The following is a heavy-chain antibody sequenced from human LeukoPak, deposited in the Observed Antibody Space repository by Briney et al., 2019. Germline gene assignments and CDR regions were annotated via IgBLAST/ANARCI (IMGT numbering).Heavy chain of an antibody. CDR3: ASAKKYYDILTGNIYGGRFDY. CDR1: GGSISSGGYY. V-gene: IGHV4-30-4*01. CDR2: IYYSGST. D-gene: IGHD3-9*01. Sequence: SQTLSLTCTVSGGSISSGGYYWSWIRQPPGKGLEWIGYIYYSGSTYYNPSLKSRLTISVDTSKNQFSLRLSSVTAADTAVYYCASAKKYYDILTGNIYGGRFDYWGQGTLVTVSS. J-gene: IGHJ4*02.